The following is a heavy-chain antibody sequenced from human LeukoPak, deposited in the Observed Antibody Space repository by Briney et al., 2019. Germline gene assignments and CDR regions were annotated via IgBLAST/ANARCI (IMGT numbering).Heavy chain of an antibody. V-gene: IGHV3-30*18. J-gene: IGHJ5*02. CDR2: ISYDGSNK. CDR3: AKDSSAWGPWFDP. CDR1: GFTFSSYG. D-gene: IGHD7-27*01. Sequence: GGSLRLSCAASGFTFSSYGMHWVRQAPGKGLEWVAVISYDGSNKYYADSVKGRFTISRDNSKNTLYLQMNSLRAEDTAVYYCAKDSSAWGPWFDPWGQGTLVTVSS.